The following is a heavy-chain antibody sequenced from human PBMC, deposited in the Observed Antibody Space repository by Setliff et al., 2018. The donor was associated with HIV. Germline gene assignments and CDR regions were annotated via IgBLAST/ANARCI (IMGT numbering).Heavy chain of an antibody. D-gene: IGHD6-25*01. V-gene: IGHV4-34*01. CDR1: GGSLSDSY. CDR2: ISRSGRT. Sequence: PSETLSLTCAVYGGSLSDSYYNWFRQPPGKGLEWIGEISRSGRTSYNSSLKSRVTMSVDASKNHISLTLTSLTAADTAVYYCARDQRLPGVQPPYWYFDLWGRGTLVT. J-gene: IGHJ2*01. CDR3: ARDQRLPGVQPPYWYFDL.